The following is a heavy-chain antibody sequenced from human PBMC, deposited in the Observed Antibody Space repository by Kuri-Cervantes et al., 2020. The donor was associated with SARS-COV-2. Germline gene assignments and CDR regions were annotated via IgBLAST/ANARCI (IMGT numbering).Heavy chain of an antibody. Sequence: GESLKISCAASGFTFSSYAMSWVRQAPGKGLEWVSAISGSGGSTYYADSAKGRFTISRDNAKNSLYLQMNSLRDEDTAVYYCARDLLNVWSGYYYYYGMDVWGQGTTVTVSS. J-gene: IGHJ6*02. CDR2: ISGSGGST. V-gene: IGHV3-23*01. D-gene: IGHD3-3*01. CDR3: ARDLLNVWSGYYYYYGMDV. CDR1: GFTFSSYA.